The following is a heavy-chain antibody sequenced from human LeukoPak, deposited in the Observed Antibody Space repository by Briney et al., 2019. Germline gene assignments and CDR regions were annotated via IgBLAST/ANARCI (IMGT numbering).Heavy chain of an antibody. V-gene: IGHV4-34*01. D-gene: IGHD4-17*01. Sequence: PSETLSLTCGVSGTFFTSYYRSSIRQTPGKGLEWIGEVNHSGYTNVNPSLKSRVTISVDTSKDQFSLMMTSVTAADTAVYFCARMTTGHDYWGQGILVTVSS. CDR3: ARMTTGHDY. CDR2: VNHSGYT. CDR1: GTFFTSYY. J-gene: IGHJ4*02.